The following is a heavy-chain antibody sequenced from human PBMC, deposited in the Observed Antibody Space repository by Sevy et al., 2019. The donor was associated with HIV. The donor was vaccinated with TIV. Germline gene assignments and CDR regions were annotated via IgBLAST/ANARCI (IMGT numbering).Heavy chain of an antibody. V-gene: IGHV1-2*06. J-gene: IGHJ4*02. CDR3: ARVRVGATMDFDY. Sequence: ASVKVSCKASGYTFTRYFMHWVRQAPGQGLEWMGRINPNSGDTNYAQKFQDRVTMTRDTSISTTYMELSRLRSDDTAIYYCARVRVGATMDFDYWGQGALVTVSS. CDR2: INPNSGDT. CDR1: GYTFTRYF. D-gene: IGHD1-26*01.